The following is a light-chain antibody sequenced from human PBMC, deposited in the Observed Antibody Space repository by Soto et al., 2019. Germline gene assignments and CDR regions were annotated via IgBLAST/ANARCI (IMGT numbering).Light chain of an antibody. V-gene: IGLV2-23*02. J-gene: IGLJ1*01. Sequence: QSALTQPASVSGSPGQSITIFCTGTSSDVENYNLVSWYQHHPGEAPQLIVYEVNKRPSGVSNRFSGSKSGNTASLTISGLQAEDQAAYYCCSYAGSNTYVFGTGTKLTVL. CDR2: EVN. CDR3: CSYAGSNTYV. CDR1: SSDVENYNL.